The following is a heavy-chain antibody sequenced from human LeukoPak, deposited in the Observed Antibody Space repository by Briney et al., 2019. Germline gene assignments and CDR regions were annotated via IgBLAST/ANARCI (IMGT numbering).Heavy chain of an antibody. D-gene: IGHD6-13*01. CDR2: IYYSGST. V-gene: IGHV4-39*01. Sequence: SETLSLTCTVSGGSISSSSHYWGWLRQPPGKGLEWIGSIYYSGSTYYNPSLKSRVTMSVDTSENQFSLKLSSVTAADTAVYYCARKYSSSWYRGYFDYWGQGTLVTVSS. J-gene: IGHJ4*02. CDR3: ARKYSSSWYRGYFDY. CDR1: GGSISSSSHY.